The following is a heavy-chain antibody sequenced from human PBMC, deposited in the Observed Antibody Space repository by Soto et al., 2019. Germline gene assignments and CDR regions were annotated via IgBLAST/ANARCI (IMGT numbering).Heavy chain of an antibody. J-gene: IGHJ4*02. CDR2: ISKSGDST. CDR3: AKGSFGFDY. V-gene: IGHV3-23*01. D-gene: IGHD3-10*01. CDR1: GVTFTSYA. Sequence: EVQLLESGGGLVQPGGSLRLSCAASGVTFTSYAMTWVRQVPGEGLQWVSSISKSGDSTYYADSVKGRFTTSRDNSKNTLYLQMNSLRAEDKAIYYCAKGSFGFDYWGQGTLVTVSS.